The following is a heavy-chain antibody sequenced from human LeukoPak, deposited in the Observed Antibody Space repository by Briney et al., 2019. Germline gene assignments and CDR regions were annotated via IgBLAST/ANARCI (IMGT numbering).Heavy chain of an antibody. Sequence: GGSLRLSCAASGFTFSSYAMSWVRQAPGKGLEWVSAISGSGGSTYYADSVKGRFTISRDNSKNTLYLQMNSLRAEDTAVYYCARGRGCSSTGCYPDYWGQGTLVTVSS. CDR1: GFTFSSYA. CDR2: ISGSGGST. D-gene: IGHD2-2*01. V-gene: IGHV3-23*01. CDR3: ARGRGCSSTGCYPDY. J-gene: IGHJ4*02.